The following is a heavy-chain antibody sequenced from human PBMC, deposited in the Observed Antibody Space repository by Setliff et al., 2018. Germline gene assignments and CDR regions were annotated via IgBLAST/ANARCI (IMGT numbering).Heavy chain of an antibody. D-gene: IGHD1-26*01. Sequence: GGSLRLSCVTSGFPFNYAWMSWVRQSPGKGLEWVGRSKSENDGGTIDYAASVKGRFTILRDDSKNTLFLQMNSLKVEDTARYYCTPYYAPSLYFWGQGTVVTVSS. J-gene: IGHJ4*02. CDR1: GFPFNYAW. V-gene: IGHV3-15*01. CDR3: TPYYAPSLYF. CDR2: SKSENDGGTI.